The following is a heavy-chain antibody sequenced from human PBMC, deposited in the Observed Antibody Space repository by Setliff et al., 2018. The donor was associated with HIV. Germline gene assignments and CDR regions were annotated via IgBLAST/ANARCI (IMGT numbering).Heavy chain of an antibody. D-gene: IGHD4-17*01. J-gene: IGHJ4*02. CDR3: ARRVPPIPSGDLAY. Sequence: GASVKVSCKASGYTFTDYYIHWVRQAPGHGLEWMGWINPNSSDTNYAQKFQGRVTMTRATSISTAYMDLSRLRSDDTAVYYFARRVPPIPSGDLAYCGQGTLVTVSS. CDR1: GYTFTDYY. CDR2: INPNSSDT. V-gene: IGHV1-2*02.